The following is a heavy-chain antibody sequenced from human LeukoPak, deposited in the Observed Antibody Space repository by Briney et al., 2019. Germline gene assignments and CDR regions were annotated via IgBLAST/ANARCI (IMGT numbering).Heavy chain of an antibody. CDR2: ISSSTTYI. Sequence: GRSLRPFCPASGFTFSTASMKSVRQAPGKWLECVSSISSSTTYICCADSVEGRFAIARYNTNSSLFLQMNSLRAEDTAVYYCARGRNLGREVPPYYFDYWGQGTLVTVSS. D-gene: IGHD1-26*01. V-gene: IGHV3-21*01. J-gene: IGHJ4*02. CDR1: GFTFSTAS. CDR3: ARGRNLGREVPPYYFDY.